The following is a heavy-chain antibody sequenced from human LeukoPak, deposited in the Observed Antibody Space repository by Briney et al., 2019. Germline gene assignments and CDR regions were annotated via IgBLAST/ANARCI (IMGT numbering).Heavy chain of an antibody. CDR1: GFTFSSYG. D-gene: IGHD5-18*01. V-gene: IGHV3-33*01. J-gene: IGHJ4*02. Sequence: AGGSLRLSCAASGFTFSSYGMHWVRQAPGKGLEWVAVIWYDGSNKYYADSVKGRFTISRDNSKNTLYLQMNSLRAEDTAVYYCARGYSSGYRIDYWGQGTLVTVSS. CDR3: ARGYSSGYRIDY. CDR2: IWYDGSNK.